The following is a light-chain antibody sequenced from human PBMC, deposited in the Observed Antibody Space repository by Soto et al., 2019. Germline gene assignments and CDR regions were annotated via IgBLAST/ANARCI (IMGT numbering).Light chain of an antibody. V-gene: IGLV2-14*01. J-gene: IGLJ1*01. Sequence: QSVLTQPASVSGSPGQSITIPCTGTNSDVGAYNYVSWYHHHPGKAPKLMIYEVFIRPSGVSSRFSGSKSGSTASLTISGLQAEDEADYYCSSYTTTNTLYVFGTGTKVTVL. CDR1: NSDVGAYNY. CDR2: EVF. CDR3: SSYTTTNTLYV.